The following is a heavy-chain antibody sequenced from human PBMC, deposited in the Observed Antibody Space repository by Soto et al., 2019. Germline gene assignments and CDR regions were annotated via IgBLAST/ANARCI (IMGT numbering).Heavy chain of an antibody. CDR1: GYTFINYD. CDR3: ARDTAVAFDY. J-gene: IGHJ4*02. D-gene: IGHD2-15*01. Sequence: QVQLVQSGAEMKKPGASVRVSCKASGYTFINYDFSWVRQAPGQGLEWMGWISGHNGNTKYAQKFPGRVPVTTDTSTTTAYMELRSIRSDDTAVYYCARDTAVAFDYWGQGTLVTVSS. CDR2: ISGHNGNT. V-gene: IGHV1-18*01.